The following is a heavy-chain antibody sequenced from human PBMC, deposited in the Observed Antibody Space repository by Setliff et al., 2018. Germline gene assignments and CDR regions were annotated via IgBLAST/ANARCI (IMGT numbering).Heavy chain of an antibody. CDR3: ARDEGASIGGPTFSEY. Sequence: PGESLKISCKGSGYSFSTCWIGWVRQKPGKGLEWMGIISPGDSDIRYSPSFEGHVTISADRSNKTASLQWRSLKSSDTAIYYCARDEGASIGGPTFSEYWGQGTLVTVAS. D-gene: IGHD3-3*02. V-gene: IGHV5-51*01. J-gene: IGHJ4*02. CDR2: ISPGDSDI. CDR1: GYSFSTCW.